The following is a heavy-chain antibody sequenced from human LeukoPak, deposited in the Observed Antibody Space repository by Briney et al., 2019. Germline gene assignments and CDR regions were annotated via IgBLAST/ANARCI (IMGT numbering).Heavy chain of an antibody. V-gene: IGHV3-21*01. J-gene: IGHJ6*02. CDR3: AREWWYSSSSGGMDV. D-gene: IGHD6-13*01. CDR1: GFTFSSYS. CDR2: ISSSSSYI. Sequence: PGGSLRLSCAASGFTFSSYSMNWVRQAPGKGLERVSSISSSSSYIYYADSVKGRFTISRDNAKNSLYLQMNSLRAEDTAVYYCAREWWYSSSSGGMDVWGQGTTVTVSS.